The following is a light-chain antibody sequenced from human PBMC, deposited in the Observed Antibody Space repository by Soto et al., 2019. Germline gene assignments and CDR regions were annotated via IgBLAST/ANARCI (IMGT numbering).Light chain of an antibody. V-gene: IGKV3-20*01. Sequence: DIVLTQSPGTLSFSPGEMAPFSCRACQSVSSSYLAWYQHTPGRAPRLLIDGTSSRATGIPDRFSGSGSGTDFTLTISRLEPVDFAVYYCQQYDSLVTFGHGTKVDIK. CDR3: QQYDSLVT. CDR1: QSVSSSY. CDR2: GTS. J-gene: IGKJ1*01.